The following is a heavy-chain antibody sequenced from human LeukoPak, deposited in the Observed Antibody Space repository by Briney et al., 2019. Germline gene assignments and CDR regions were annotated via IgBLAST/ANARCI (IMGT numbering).Heavy chain of an antibody. CDR3: ARDDTVTTRVGFTD. V-gene: IGHV3-7*01. D-gene: IGHD4-17*01. CDR1: GFTFSSYW. J-gene: IGHJ4*02. Sequence: PGGSLRLSCAASGFTFSSYWMSWVRQAPGKGLEWVANIKQDGSEKYYVDSVKGRFTISRDNTKNSLYLQMNSLRAEDTAVYYCARDDTVTTRVGFTDWGQGILVTVSS. CDR2: IKQDGSEK.